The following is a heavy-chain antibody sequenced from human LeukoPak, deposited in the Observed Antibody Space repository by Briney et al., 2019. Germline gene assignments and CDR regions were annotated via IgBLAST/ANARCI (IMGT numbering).Heavy chain of an antibody. CDR2: ISSSSSYI. D-gene: IGHD1-26*01. CDR1: GFTFSSYS. CDR3: ARASYVGATQPGEYFQH. J-gene: IGHJ1*01. Sequence: GGSLRLSCAASGFTFSSYSMNWVRQAPGKGREWVSSISSSSSYIYYADSVKGRFTISRDNAKNSLYLQMNSLRAEDTAVYYCARASYVGATQPGEYFQHWGQGTLVTVSS. V-gene: IGHV3-21*01.